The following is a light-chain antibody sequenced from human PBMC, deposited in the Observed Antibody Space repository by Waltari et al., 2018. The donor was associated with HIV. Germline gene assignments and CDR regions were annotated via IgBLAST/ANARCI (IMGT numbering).Light chain of an antibody. Sequence: QSALTQPRSVSGSPGQSVPISCPGTNSDVGGYNLFSWYQQYPGKAPKFLIYDVNKRPAGVPDRFSASKSGNTASLTISGIQAEDEAEYYCCSYADSYSYVFGTGTKVTVL. J-gene: IGLJ1*01. V-gene: IGLV2-11*01. CDR2: DVN. CDR3: CSYADSYSYV. CDR1: NSDVGGYNL.